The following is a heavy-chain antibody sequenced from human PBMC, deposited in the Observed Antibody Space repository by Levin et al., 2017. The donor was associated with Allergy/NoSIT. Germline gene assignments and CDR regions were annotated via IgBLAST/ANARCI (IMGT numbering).Heavy chain of an antibody. CDR2: IWFDGSNN. J-gene: IGHJ4*02. Sequence: GESLKISCAASGFAFSSHGMHWVRQAPGMGLEWVSFIWFDGSNNYYADSVKGRFTISRDNSKNTLYLQMNSLRAEDTAVYYCARHYRSGSLDYWGQGTLVTVSS. CDR1: GFAFSSHG. V-gene: IGHV3-33*01. CDR3: ARHYRSGSLDY. D-gene: IGHD3-10*01.